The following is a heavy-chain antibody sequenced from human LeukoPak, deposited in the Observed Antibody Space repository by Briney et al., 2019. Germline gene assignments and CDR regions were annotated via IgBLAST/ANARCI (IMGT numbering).Heavy chain of an antibody. V-gene: IGHV3-48*04. CDR1: GFTSSRYS. J-gene: IGHJ4*02. D-gene: IGHD3-10*01. Sequence: GGSLRLSCTTSGFTSSRYSMNWVRQAPGKGLEWISYISSSSSNIQYADSVKGRFTISRDNARNSLYLQMNNLRAEDTAVYHCAKDLLWFGELQSFDYWGQGTLVTVSS. CDR2: ISSSSSNI. CDR3: AKDLLWFGELQSFDY.